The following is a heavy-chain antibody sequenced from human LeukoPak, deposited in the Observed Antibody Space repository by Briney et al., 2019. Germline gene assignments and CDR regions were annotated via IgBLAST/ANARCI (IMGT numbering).Heavy chain of an antibody. J-gene: IGHJ6*02. Sequence: PGGSLRLSCAASGFTFSSYEMNGVRQAPGKGVEGVSYISSGGGANRFYSESVKGRFTISRDNAKNSLYLHMNSLRAEDTGVYYCARIGTTTRGPAGLDVWGQGTTVTVSS. CDR2: ISSGGGANR. D-gene: IGHD2/OR15-2a*01. CDR3: ARIGTTTRGPAGLDV. V-gene: IGHV3-48*03. CDR1: GFTFSSYE.